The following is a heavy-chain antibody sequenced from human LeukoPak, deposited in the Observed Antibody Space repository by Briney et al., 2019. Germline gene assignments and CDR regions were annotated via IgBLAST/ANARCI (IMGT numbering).Heavy chain of an antibody. CDR1: GFTFSSYA. CDR2: ISYDGSNK. J-gene: IGHJ4*02. CDR3: ARVMGRYCSSTSCYVDY. Sequence: GRSLRLSCAVSGFTFSSYAMHWVRQSPGKGLEWVAVISYDGSNKYYADSVKGRFTISRDNSKNTLYLQMNSLRAEDTAVYYCARVMGRYCSSTSCYVDYWGQGTLVTVSS. D-gene: IGHD2-2*01. V-gene: IGHV3-30*04.